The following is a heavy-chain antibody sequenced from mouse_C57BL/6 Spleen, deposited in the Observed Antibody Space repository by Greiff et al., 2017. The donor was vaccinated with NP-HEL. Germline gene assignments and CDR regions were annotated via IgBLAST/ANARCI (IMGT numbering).Heavy chain of an antibody. D-gene: IGHD1-1*01. V-gene: IGHV5-9*01. CDR3: ARQGYYYGSSWYFDV. Sequence: EVQRVESGGGLVKPGGSLKLSCAASGFTFSSYTMSWVRQTPEKRLEWVATISGGGGNTYYPDSVKGRFTISRDNAKNTLYLQMSSLRSEDTALYYCARQGYYYGSSWYFDVWGTGTTVTVSS. CDR2: ISGGGGNT. J-gene: IGHJ1*03. CDR1: GFTFSSYT.